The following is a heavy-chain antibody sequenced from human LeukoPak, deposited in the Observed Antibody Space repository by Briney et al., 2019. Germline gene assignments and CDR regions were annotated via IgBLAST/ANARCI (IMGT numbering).Heavy chain of an antibody. CDR3: AKGVGATLTDI. CDR1: GFTVSSNY. CDR2: ISYDGSNK. V-gene: IGHV3-30*18. J-gene: IGHJ3*02. Sequence: GGSLRLSCAASGFTVSSNYMSWVRQAPGKGLEWVAVISYDGSNKYYADSVKGRFTISRDNSKNTLYLQMNSLRAEDTAVYYCAKGVGATLTDIWGQGTMVTVSS. D-gene: IGHD1-26*01.